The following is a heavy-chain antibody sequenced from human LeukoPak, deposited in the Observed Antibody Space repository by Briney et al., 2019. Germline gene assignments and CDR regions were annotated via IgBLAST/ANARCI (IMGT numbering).Heavy chain of an antibody. D-gene: IGHD6-19*01. J-gene: IGHJ4*02. CDR3: ARHDSSAVADLYYFDY. CDR1: GDFISSYY. CDR2: TYYSGST. V-gene: IGHV4-59*08. Sequence: SETLSLTCTVSGDFISSYYWSWIRQPPGKGLEWIGYTYYSGSTNYNPSLKSRVTISVDTSKNQFSLKLSSVTAADTAVYYCARHDSSAVADLYYFDYWGQGTLVTVSS.